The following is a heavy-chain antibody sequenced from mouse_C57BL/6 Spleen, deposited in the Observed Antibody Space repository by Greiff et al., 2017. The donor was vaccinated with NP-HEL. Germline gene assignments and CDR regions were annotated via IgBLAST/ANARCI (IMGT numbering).Heavy chain of an antibody. CDR2: IDPSDSYT. Sequence: VQLQQPGAELVRPGTSVKLSCKASGYTFTSYWMHWVKQRPGQGLEWIGVIDPSDSYTNYNQKFKGKATLTVDTSSSTAYMQLSSLTSEDSAVYYCARGDYGNHAWFAYWGQGTLVTVSA. CDR3: ARGDYGNHAWFAY. J-gene: IGHJ3*01. V-gene: IGHV1-59*01. D-gene: IGHD2-1*01. CDR1: GYTFTSYW.